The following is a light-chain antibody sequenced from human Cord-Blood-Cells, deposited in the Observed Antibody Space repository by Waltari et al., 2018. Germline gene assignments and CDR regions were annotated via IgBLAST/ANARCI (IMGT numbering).Light chain of an antibody. V-gene: IGKV2-28*01. CDR3: MQALQTPWT. CDR1: QSLLHSNGYNY. CDR2: LGS. J-gene: IGKJ1*01. Sequence: DIVMTQSSLSLPVTPGEPVSISCRSSQSLLHSNGYNYLDWYLQKPGQSPQLLIYLGSNRASGVPDRFSGSGSGTDFTLKISRVEAEDVGVYYCMQALQTPWTFGQGTKVEIK.